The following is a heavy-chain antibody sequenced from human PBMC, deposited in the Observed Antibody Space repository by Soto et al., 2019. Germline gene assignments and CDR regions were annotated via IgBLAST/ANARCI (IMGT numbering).Heavy chain of an antibody. D-gene: IGHD6-13*01. CDR2: IYYSGST. CDR1: GGSISSSSYY. Sequence: QLQLQESGPGLVKPSETLSLTCTVSGGSISSSSYYWGWIRQPPGKGLEWIGSIYYSGSTYYNPSLKSRVTISVDTSKNQFSLKLSSVTAADTAVYYCARQSSSSWTGGFDPWGQGTLVTVSS. CDR3: ARQSSSSWTGGFDP. V-gene: IGHV4-39*01. J-gene: IGHJ5*02.